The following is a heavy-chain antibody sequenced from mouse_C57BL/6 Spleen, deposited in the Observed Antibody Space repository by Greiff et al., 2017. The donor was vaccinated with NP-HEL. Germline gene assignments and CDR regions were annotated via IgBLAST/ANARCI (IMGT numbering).Heavy chain of an antibody. CDR3: ANSSHAY. V-gene: IGHV1-81*01. D-gene: IGHD1-1*01. CDR2: IYPRSGNT. J-gene: IGHJ3*01. CDR1: GYTFTSYG. Sequence: VQLQQSGAELARPGASVKLSCKASGYTFTSYGISWVKQRTGQGLEWIGEIYPRSGNTYYNEKFKGKATLAADKSSSAAYMELRSQTSESAAVYFCANSSHAYWGQGALVTVSA.